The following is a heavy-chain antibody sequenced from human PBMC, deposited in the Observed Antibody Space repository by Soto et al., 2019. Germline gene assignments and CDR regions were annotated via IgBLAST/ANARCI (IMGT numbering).Heavy chain of an antibody. Sequence: GPEVEKPGASVRVSCTATGFTFSKFGFNWVRQAPGQGLEWMGWISAYNGNTNYAQKFWGRVTMNTDTSTSTVYMDLRGLRPDDTAVYFCARDLSNCTTTSCFPYWFFDPWGLGSLVTVSS. CDR2: ISAYNGNT. J-gene: IGHJ2*01. V-gene: IGHV1-18*04. CDR1: GFTFSKFG. D-gene: IGHD2-2*01. CDR3: ARDLSNCTTTSCFPYWFFDP.